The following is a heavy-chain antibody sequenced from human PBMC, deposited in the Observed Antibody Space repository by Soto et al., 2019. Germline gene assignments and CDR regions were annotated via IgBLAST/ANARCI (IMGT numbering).Heavy chain of an antibody. D-gene: IGHD3-9*01. CDR2: IYDTGST. V-gene: IGHV4-59*01. CDR3: ARCPIDHNWFDP. J-gene: IGHJ5*02. Sequence: PSVTLSLTWTVSDSNITTYYWSWLRQSPGKGLEWIGHIYDTGSTTYNPSLKSRVTISVDTSNKQFSLRLTSVTAADTAVYYCARCPIDHNWFDPWGQGTQVTVSS. CDR1: DSNITTYY.